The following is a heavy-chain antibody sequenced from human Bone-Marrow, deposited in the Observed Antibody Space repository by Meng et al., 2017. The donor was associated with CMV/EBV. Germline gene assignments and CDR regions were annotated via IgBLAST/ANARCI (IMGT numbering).Heavy chain of an antibody. CDR2: INPNSGGT. CDR1: GYTFTGYY. V-gene: IGHV1-2*02. CDR3: AKASPYSSSNYYFDY. D-gene: IGHD6-13*01. Sequence: ASVKVSCKASGYTFTGYYMHWVRQAPGQGLEWMGWINPNSGGTNYAQKFQGRVTMTRDTSISTAYMELSRLRSDDTAGFYCAKASPYSSSNYYFDYWGQGTLVTVSS. J-gene: IGHJ4*02.